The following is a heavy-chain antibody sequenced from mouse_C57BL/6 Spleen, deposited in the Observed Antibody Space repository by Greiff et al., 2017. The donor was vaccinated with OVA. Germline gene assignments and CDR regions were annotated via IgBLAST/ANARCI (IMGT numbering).Heavy chain of an antibody. V-gene: IGHV1-64*01. D-gene: IGHD1-1*01. Sequence: QVHVKQSGAELVKPGASVKLSCKASGYTFTSYWMHWVKQRPGQGLEWIGMIHPNSGSTNYNEKFKSKATLTVDKSSSTAYMQLSSLTSEDSAVYYCARESGSSDYYAMDYWGQGTSVTVSS. CDR1: GYTFTSYW. CDR3: ARESGSSDYYAMDY. J-gene: IGHJ4*01. CDR2: IHPNSGST.